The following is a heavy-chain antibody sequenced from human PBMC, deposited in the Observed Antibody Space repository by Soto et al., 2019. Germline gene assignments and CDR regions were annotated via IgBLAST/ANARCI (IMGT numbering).Heavy chain of an antibody. D-gene: IGHD3-3*01. J-gene: IGHJ5*02. CDR1: GGSFSGYY. CDR3: ARGFTIFGVVIMMQDIRWFDP. Sequence: PSETLSLTCAVYGGSFSGYYWSWIRQPPGKGLEWIGEINHSGSTNYNPSLKSRVTISVDTSKNQFSLKLSSVTAADTAVYYCARGFTIFGVVIMMQDIRWFDPWGQGTRVTVAS. V-gene: IGHV4-34*01. CDR2: INHSGST.